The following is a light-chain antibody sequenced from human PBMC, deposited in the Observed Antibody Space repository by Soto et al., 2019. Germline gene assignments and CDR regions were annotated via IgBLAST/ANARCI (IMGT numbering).Light chain of an antibody. V-gene: IGKV3-20*01. CDR3: QQYGSSLMYT. J-gene: IGKJ2*01. CDR2: GAS. Sequence: EIVLTQSPGTLSLSPGERATLSCRASQSVSSSYLAWYQQKPGQAPRLLIYGASSRATGIPDRFSGSGSGTDFILTISRLEPEDFAVYYCQQYGSSLMYTCGQGTKLEIK. CDR1: QSVSSSY.